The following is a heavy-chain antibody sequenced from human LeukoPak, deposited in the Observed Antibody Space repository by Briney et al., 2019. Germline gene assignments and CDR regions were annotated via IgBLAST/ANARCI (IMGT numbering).Heavy chain of an antibody. V-gene: IGHV3-21*01. D-gene: IGHD3-22*01. Sequence: GGSLRLSCAASGFTFSSYSMNWVRQAPGKGLEWVSSISSSSSYIYYADSVKGRFTISRDNAKNSLYLQMNSLRAEDTAVCYCARDEEEYYDSSGYPDYWGQGTLVTVSS. CDR1: GFTFSSYS. J-gene: IGHJ4*02. CDR3: ARDEEEYYDSSGYPDY. CDR2: ISSSSSYI.